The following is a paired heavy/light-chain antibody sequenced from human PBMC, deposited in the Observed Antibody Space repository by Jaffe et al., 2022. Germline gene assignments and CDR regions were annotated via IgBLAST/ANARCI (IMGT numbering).Light chain of an antibody. CDR2: AAS. V-gene: IGKV1D-8*02. CDR1: QGISSY. J-gene: IGKJ1*01. CDR3: QQYYSFPRT. Sequence: AIWMTQSPSLLSASTGDRVTISCRMSQGISSYLAWYQQKPGKAPELLIYAASTLQSGVPSRFSGSGSGTDFTLTISCLQSEDFATYYCQQYYSFPRTFGQGTKVEIK.
Heavy chain of an antibody. Sequence: QVQLVQSGAEVKKPGASVKVSCKASGYTFTSYYMHWVRQAPGQGLEWMGIINPSGGSTSYAQKFQGRVTMTRDTSTSTVYMELSSLRSEDTAVYYCARVPVVVTATQGAFDIWGQGTMVTVSS. CDR1: GYTFTSYY. CDR3: ARVPVVVTATQGAFDI. J-gene: IGHJ3*02. CDR2: INPSGGST. V-gene: IGHV1-46*01. D-gene: IGHD2-21*02.